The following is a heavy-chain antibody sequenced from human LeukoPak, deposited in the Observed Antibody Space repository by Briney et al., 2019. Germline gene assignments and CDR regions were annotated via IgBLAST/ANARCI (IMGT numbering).Heavy chain of an antibody. CDR1: GYSISSGYY. V-gene: IGHV4-38-2*01. J-gene: IGHJ4*02. CDR2: INHSGST. Sequence: PSETLSLTCAVSGYSISSGYYWGWIRQPPGKGLEWIGEINHSGSTNYNPSLKSRVTISVDTSKNQFSLKLSSVTAADTAVYYCARGLYWAYFDYWGQGTLVTVSS. CDR3: ARGLYWAYFDY. D-gene: IGHD2-8*02.